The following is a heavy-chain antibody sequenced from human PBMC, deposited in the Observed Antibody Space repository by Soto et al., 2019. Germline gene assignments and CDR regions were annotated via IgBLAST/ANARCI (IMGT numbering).Heavy chain of an antibody. V-gene: IGHV3-30-3*01. J-gene: IGHJ5*02. D-gene: IGHD3-22*01. CDR3: ASQESSGYFRWFDP. CDR1: GFTFSSYA. CDR2: ISYDGSNK. Sequence: QVQLVESGGGVAQPGRSLRLSCAASGFTFSSYAMHWVRQAPGKGLEWVAVISYDGSNKYYADSVKGRFTISRDNSKNTLYLQMNSLRAEDTAVYYCASQESSGYFRWFDPWGQGTLVTVSS.